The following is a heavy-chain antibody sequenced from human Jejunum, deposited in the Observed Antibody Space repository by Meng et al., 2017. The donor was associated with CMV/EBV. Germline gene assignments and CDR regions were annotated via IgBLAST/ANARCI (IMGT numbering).Heavy chain of an antibody. CDR1: GYTFTDFA. D-gene: IGHD4-11*01. CDR2: ISTTTGST. CDR3: ARDPFDYRFDP. Sequence: CKASGYTFTDFAISWVRQAPGQGLEWMGWISTTTGSTNYAQKIQGRVTMTTDTSTSTAYMELRNLKSDDTAVYYCARDPFDYRFDPWGQGTLVTVSS. J-gene: IGHJ5*02. V-gene: IGHV1-18*01.